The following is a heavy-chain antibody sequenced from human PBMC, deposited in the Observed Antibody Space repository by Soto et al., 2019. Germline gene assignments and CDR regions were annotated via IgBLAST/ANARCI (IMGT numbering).Heavy chain of an antibody. CDR1: GGTFSSYT. Sequence: QVQLVQSGAEVKKPGSSVKVSCKASGGTFSSYTISWVRQAPGQGLEWMGRIIPILGIANYAQKFQGRVRITADKCTSTAYMELSSLRSEDTAVYYCARGGEDEAHYGPVGYWGQGTLVAVSS. V-gene: IGHV1-69*02. CDR3: ARGGEDEAHYGPVGY. D-gene: IGHD3-16*01. J-gene: IGHJ4*02. CDR2: IIPILGIA.